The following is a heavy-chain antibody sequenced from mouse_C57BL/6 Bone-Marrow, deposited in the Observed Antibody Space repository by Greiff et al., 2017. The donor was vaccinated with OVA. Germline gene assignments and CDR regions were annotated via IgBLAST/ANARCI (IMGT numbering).Heavy chain of an antibody. Sequence: VKLMESGAELARPGASVKLSCKASGYTFTSYGISWVKQRTGQGLEWIGEIYPRSGNTYYNEKFKGKATLTADKSSSTAYMELRSLTSEDSAVYFCARSRANWDYWGQGTTLTVSS. D-gene: IGHD4-1*01. J-gene: IGHJ2*01. V-gene: IGHV1-81*01. CDR2: IYPRSGNT. CDR3: ARSRANWDY. CDR1: GYTFTSYG.